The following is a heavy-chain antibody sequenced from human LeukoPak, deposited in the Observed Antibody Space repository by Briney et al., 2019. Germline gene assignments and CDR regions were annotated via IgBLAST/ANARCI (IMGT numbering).Heavy chain of an antibody. V-gene: IGHV4-4*02. CDR2: IHHSKSS. CDR1: GDPITSDKW. CDR3: ARGDIEMATTWINYYYYYYGMDV. J-gene: IGHJ6*02. Sequence: SETLSLTCAVSGDPITSDKWWTWVRQPPGKGLEWIGEIHHSKSSNYYPSLKSRVTISVDKSKNQFSLELNSVTAADTAVYYCARGDIEMATTWINYYYYYYGMDVWGQGTTVTVSS. D-gene: IGHD5-24*01.